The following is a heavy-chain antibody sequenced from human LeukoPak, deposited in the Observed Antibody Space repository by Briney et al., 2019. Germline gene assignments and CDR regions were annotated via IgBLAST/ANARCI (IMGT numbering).Heavy chain of an antibody. CDR3: ARDSYYYGMDV. CDR1: GGSIRRYY. CDR2: IYYSGST. Sequence: PSETLSLTCNVSGGSIRRYYWSWIRQPPGKGLEWIGYIYYSGSTNYNPSLKSRVTISVDTSKNQFSLNLTSVTAADTAMYFCARDSYYYGMDVWGQGTTVTVSS. V-gene: IGHV4-59*01. J-gene: IGHJ6*02.